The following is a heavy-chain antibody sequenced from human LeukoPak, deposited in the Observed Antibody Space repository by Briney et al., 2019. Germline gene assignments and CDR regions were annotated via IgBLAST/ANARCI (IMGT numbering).Heavy chain of an antibody. V-gene: IGHV3-74*01. CDR3: ARGITGMYYYDL. D-gene: IGHD3-10*01. Sequence: GGSLRLSCTASGFTFSSHWMHWVRQAPGKGLVWVSRINFDGSSTNYADSVKGRFTISRDNAKDTLYLQINSLRAEDTAVYYCARGITGMYYYDLWGQGTLVTVSS. CDR2: INFDGSST. CDR1: GFTFSSHW. J-gene: IGHJ4*02.